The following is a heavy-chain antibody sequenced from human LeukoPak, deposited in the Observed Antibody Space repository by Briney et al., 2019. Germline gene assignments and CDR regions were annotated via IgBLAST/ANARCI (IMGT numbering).Heavy chain of an antibody. CDR1: GFTFSSYS. CDR2: ISSSSSYI. Sequence: PGGSLRLSCAASGFTFSSYSMNWVRQAPGKGLEWVSSISSSSSYIYYADSVKGRFTISRDNSKNTVYLQINSLRVEDTAMYYCANVGAFNIWGQGTMVTVSS. V-gene: IGHV3-21*01. J-gene: IGHJ3*02. CDR3: ANVGAFNI.